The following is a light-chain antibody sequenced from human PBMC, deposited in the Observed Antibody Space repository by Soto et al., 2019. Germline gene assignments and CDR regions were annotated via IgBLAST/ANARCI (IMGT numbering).Light chain of an antibody. CDR3: QQSGTSPRT. CDR2: DAS. V-gene: IGKV3-20*01. CDR1: QSVSSSD. J-gene: IGKJ1*01. Sequence: EIGLTQSPGTLSLAPGERATLSCRASQSVSSSDLAWYQQKPGQPPRLLMYDASSRAPGIPDRFRGSGSGTDFTLTISSLEPEDFAMYYCQQSGTSPRTFGQAPKVEIK.